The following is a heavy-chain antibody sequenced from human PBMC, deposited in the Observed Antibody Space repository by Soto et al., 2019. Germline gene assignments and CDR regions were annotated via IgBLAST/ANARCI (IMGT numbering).Heavy chain of an antibody. CDR3: ASGIQLWLRRINNGYSG. V-gene: IGHV1-69*12. D-gene: IGHD5-18*01. J-gene: IGHJ4*02. Sequence: QVQLVQSGAEVKKPESSVKVSCKAPGGTFSTYAISWVRQAPGQGLEWMGGIIPMFGTANYAQRFQDRVTITADESTNTGYMELSSLRSEDTAVYFCASGIQLWLRRINNGYSGWGQGTLVTVPS. CDR2: IIPMFGTA. CDR1: GGTFSTYA.